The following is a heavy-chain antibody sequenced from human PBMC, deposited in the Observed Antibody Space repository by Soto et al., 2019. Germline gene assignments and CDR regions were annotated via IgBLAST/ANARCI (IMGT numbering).Heavy chain of an antibody. CDR3: ASRSSGWYFDY. V-gene: IGHV3-23*01. Sequence: EVQLLESGGGLVQPGGSLRLSCAASGFTFSSYAMSWVRQAPGKGLEWVSGISGSGGSTYYADSVKGRFTISRDNSKNTLYLQMNSLRAEDTAVFYCASRSSGWYFDYWGQGTLVTVSS. D-gene: IGHD6-19*01. CDR1: GFTFSSYA. CDR2: ISGSGGST. J-gene: IGHJ4*02.